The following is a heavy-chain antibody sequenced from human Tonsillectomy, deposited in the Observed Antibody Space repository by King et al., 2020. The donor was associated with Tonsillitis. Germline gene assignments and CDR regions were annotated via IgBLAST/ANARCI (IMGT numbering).Heavy chain of an antibody. D-gene: IGHD3-10*01. CDR2: MNTYNGKT. V-gene: IGHV1-18*04. Sequence: QLVQSGGGVRKPGASVKVSCKASGYTFSSYGISWVRQAPGQGPEWMGWMNTYNGKTYYAEKVQGRLTMTTDTSTGTAYMELRVLTADDTAVYYCARLWFGEYSMDVWGQGTTVIVSS. J-gene: IGHJ6*02. CDR1: GYTFSSYG. CDR3: ARLWFGEYSMDV.